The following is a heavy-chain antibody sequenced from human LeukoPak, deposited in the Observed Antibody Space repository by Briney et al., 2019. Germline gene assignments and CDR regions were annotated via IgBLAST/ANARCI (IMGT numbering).Heavy chain of an antibody. Sequence: SGGSLRLSCAASGFNFNNFAMSGVRQAPGKGLEWLSAMTGPADTTYYAESVKGRFTISRDYSKSMVFLQMNSLRVEDTAIYYCAKGAEIDHWGQGTLVTVSS. CDR3: AKGAEIDH. J-gene: IGHJ4*02. CDR2: MTGPADTT. V-gene: IGHV3-23*01. CDR1: GFNFNNFA.